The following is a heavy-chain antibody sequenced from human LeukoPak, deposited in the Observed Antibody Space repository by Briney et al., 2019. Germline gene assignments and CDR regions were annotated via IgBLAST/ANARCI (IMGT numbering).Heavy chain of an antibody. Sequence: GGSLRLSCAASGFTSSSYAMSWVRQAPGKGLEWVSGIIGSGGITYYAPSVKGRFIISRDNLKNTLYLQLGGLRAEDTAVYYCARNGGRQAFDIWGQGTMVTVSS. V-gene: IGHV3-23*01. CDR1: GFTSSSYA. J-gene: IGHJ3*02. CDR2: IIGSGGIT. CDR3: ARNGGRQAFDI. D-gene: IGHD2-8*01.